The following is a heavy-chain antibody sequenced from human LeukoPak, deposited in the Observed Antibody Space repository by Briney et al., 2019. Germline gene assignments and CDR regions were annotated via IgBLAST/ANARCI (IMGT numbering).Heavy chain of an antibody. CDR3: ARGGLGRDWFDP. Sequence: SETLSLTCTVSGGSISSSSYYWGWIRQPPVKGLEWIGSIYYSGSTYYNPSLKSRVTISVDTSKNQFSLKLSSVTAADTAVYYCARGGLGRDWFDPWGQGTLVTVSS. V-gene: IGHV4-39*01. D-gene: IGHD3-16*01. CDR2: IYYSGST. CDR1: GGSISSSSYY. J-gene: IGHJ5*02.